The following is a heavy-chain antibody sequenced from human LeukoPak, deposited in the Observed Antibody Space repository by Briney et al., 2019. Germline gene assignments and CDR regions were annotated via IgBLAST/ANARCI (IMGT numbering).Heavy chain of an antibody. J-gene: IGHJ4*02. CDR3: ARDRDYGSGSYYDY. CDR2: IYYSGST. Sequence: SSETLSLTCAVSGVSISSGGYYWSWIRQHPGKGLEWIGYIYYSGSTYYNPSLKSRVTISVDTSKNQFSLKLSSVTAADTAVYYCARDRDYGSGSYYDYWGQGTLVTVSS. V-gene: IGHV4-31*11. CDR1: GVSISSGGYY. D-gene: IGHD3-10*01.